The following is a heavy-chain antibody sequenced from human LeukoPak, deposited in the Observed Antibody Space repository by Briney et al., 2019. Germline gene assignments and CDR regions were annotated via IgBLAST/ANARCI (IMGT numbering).Heavy chain of an antibody. CDR2: ISANKGNT. CDR1: GYTFSRYG. D-gene: IGHD3-16*02. J-gene: IGHJ4*02. V-gene: IGHV1-18*01. CDR3: ARDRGGDYDHVWRTYRQTFLFDY. Sequence: ASVKVSCKASGYTFSRYGISWVRQAPGQGPEWMGWISANKGNTDYAEKFQGRVTMTTDTSTRTTYMELRGLISDDTAVYYCARDRGGDYDHVWRTYRQTFLFDYWGQGTLVTVSS.